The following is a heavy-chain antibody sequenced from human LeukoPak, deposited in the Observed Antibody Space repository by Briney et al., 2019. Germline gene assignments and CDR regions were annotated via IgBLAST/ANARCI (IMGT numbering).Heavy chain of an antibody. V-gene: IGHV3-21*01. CDR2: ISSSSSYI. CDR3: ARGGGYSGYYHY. CDR1: GFTFSSYS. J-gene: IGHJ4*02. Sequence: PGGSLRLSCAASGFTFSSYSMNWVRQAPGKGLEWVSSISSSSSYIYYADSVKGRFTISRDNAKNSLYLQMNSLRAEDTAVYYCARGGGYSGYYHYWGQGTLVTVSS. D-gene: IGHD5-12*01.